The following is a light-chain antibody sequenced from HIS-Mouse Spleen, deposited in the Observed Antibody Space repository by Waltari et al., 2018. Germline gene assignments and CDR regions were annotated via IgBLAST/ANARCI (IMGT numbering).Light chain of an antibody. Sequence: QSALTQPPSASGSPGQSVTISCTGTTSDGGRYNYVSWYQQHPGKAPKALIYEVSKRPSGVPDRFSGSKSGNTASLTVSGLQAEDEADYYCSSYAGSNNLVFGGGTKLTVL. CDR3: SSYAGSNNLV. J-gene: IGLJ2*01. V-gene: IGLV2-8*01. CDR2: EVS. CDR1: TSDGGRYNY.